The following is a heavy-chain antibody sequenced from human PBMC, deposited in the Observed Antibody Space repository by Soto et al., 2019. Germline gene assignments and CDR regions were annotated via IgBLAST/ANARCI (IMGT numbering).Heavy chain of an antibody. CDR1: GYTFTSYA. Sequence: ASVKVSCKASGYTFTSYAMHWVRQAPGQRLEWMGWINAGNGNTKYSQKFQGRVTITRDTSASTAYMELSSLRSEDTAVYYCARVRGTVHYFDDWGQGTRVTVSS. CDR2: INAGNGNT. D-gene: IGHD3-16*01. V-gene: IGHV1-3*01. J-gene: IGHJ4*02. CDR3: ARVRGTVHYFDD.